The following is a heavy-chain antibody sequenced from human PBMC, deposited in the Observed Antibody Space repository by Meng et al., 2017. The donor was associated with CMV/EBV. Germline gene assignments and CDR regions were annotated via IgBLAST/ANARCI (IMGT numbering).Heavy chain of an antibody. V-gene: IGHV4-38-2*02. CDR3: ARVGEGYDFWSGYYTGNWFDP. D-gene: IGHD3-3*01. Sequence: SETLSLTCTVSGYSISSGYYWGWIRQPPGGGLEWIGSIYHSGSTYYNPSLKSRVTISVDTSKNQFSLKLSSVTAADTAVYYCARVGEGYDFWSGYYTGNWFDPWGQGTLVTVSS. CDR1: GYSISSGYY. CDR2: IYHSGST. J-gene: IGHJ5*02.